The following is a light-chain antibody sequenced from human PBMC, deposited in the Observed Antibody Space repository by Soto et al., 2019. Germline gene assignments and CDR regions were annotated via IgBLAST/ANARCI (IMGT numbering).Light chain of an antibody. J-gene: IGKJ4*01. CDR1: QSVLSSSNNKNY. V-gene: IGKV4-1*01. CDR2: WAS. Sequence: DIVMTQPPDSLAVSLGERATINCKSSQSVLSSSNNKNYLAWYQQKPGQPPKLLISWASTRESWVPDRFSGSASGTDFTLTISSLHAEDVAVYYCQQYSYTPPTFGGGTKVEI. CDR3: QQYSYTPPT.